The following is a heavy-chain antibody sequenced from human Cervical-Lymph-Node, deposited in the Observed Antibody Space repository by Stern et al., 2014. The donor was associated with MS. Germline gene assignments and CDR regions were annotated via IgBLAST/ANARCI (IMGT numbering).Heavy chain of an antibody. V-gene: IGHV1-24*01. J-gene: IGHJ6*02. CDR2: VDPDDGEM. CDR1: GYTLSELS. D-gene: IGHD3-3*01. Sequence: QVQLVQSGAEVKKPGASVKVSCKVSGYTLSELSIHWVRQAPGKGLEWMGGVDPDDGEMIYAQKFLGRVTMTEDTSTDTAYMEVSSLRSEDTATYYCARLIYGVTLVDHYHNMDVWGQGTTVTVSS. CDR3: ARLIYGVTLVDHYHNMDV.